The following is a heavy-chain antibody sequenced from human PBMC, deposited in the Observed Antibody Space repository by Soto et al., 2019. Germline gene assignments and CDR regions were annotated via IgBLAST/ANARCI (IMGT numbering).Heavy chain of an antibody. CDR3: AKSITARTFDY. D-gene: IGHD6-6*01. Sequence: PGGSLRLSCTASGFTFSSYAMSWVRQAPGKGLEWVPAISGSGGNTYYADSVKGRFTISRDNSKNTLYLQMNSLRAEDTAVYYCAKSITARTFDYWGQGALVTVSS. J-gene: IGHJ4*02. CDR2: ISGSGGNT. CDR1: GFTFSSYA. V-gene: IGHV3-23*01.